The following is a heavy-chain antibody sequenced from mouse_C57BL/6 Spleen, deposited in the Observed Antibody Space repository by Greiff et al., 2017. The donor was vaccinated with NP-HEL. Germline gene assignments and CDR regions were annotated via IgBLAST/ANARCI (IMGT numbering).Heavy chain of an antibody. Sequence: QVQLKESGAELVKPGASVKLSCKASGYTFTEYTIHWVKQRSGQGLEWIGWFYPGSGSIKYNEKFKDKATLTADKSSSTVYMELSRLTSEDSAVYFCARHEAYYGSRPSWFAYWGQGTLVTVSA. CDR2: FYPGSGSI. D-gene: IGHD1-1*01. J-gene: IGHJ3*01. CDR3: ARHEAYYGSRPSWFAY. CDR1: GYTFTEYT. V-gene: IGHV1-62-2*01.